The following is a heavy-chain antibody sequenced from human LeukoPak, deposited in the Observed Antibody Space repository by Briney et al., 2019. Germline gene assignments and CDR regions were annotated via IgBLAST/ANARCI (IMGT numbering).Heavy chain of an antibody. CDR3: TSPYYYGSGSYL. J-gene: IGHJ4*02. D-gene: IGHD3-10*01. V-gene: IGHV3-15*01. Sequence: PGGSLRLSCAASGFTFSNAWMSWVRQAPGKGLEWVGRIKNKTDGGTTDYAAPAKGSFTSSRDDLKNTLYLQMNSLKTEDTAVYYCTSPYYYGSGSYLWGQGTLVTVSS. CDR1: GFTFSNAW. CDR2: IKNKTDGGTT.